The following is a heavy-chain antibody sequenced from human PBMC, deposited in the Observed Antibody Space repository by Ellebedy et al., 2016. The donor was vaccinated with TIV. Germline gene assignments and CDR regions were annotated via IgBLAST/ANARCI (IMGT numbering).Heavy chain of an antibody. V-gene: IGHV3-30*03. CDR3: ARGGSSGSSDY. J-gene: IGHJ4*02. D-gene: IGHD3-10*01. CDR1: GFTFRSHG. CDR2: LSSDGSNK. Sequence: GGSLRLXCVASGFTFRSHGIYWVRQAPAKGMEWVAVLSSDGSNKYYADSVKGRFTISRDNSKNTLYLQMNSLRTDDMAVYYCARGGSSGSSDYWGQGTLVTVSS.